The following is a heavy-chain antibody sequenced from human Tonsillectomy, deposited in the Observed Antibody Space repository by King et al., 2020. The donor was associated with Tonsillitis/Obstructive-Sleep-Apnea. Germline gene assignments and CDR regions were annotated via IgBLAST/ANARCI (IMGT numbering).Heavy chain of an antibody. CDR3: ARGAGMTTVTTAFDY. D-gene: IGHD4-17*01. V-gene: IGHV1-69*01. CDR1: GGTFSSYA. Sequence: QLVQSGAEVKKPGSSVKVSCKASGGTFSSYAITWVRQAPGKGLEWMGGSIPIFGTANYAQKFQGRVTITADESTTTAYMELSSLRSEDTAVYYCARGAGMTTVTTAFDYWGQGTLVTVSS. CDR2: SIPIFGTA. J-gene: IGHJ4*02.